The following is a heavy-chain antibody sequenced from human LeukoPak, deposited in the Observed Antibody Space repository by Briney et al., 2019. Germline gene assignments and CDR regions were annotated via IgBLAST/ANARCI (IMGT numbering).Heavy chain of an antibody. Sequence: ASVKVSCKASGGTFSSYAISWVRQAPGQGLEWMGWISAYNGNTNYAQKLQGRVTMTTDTSTSTAYMELRSLRSDDTAVYYCARGSSYYDSSGYLYWGQGTLVTVSS. V-gene: IGHV1-18*01. CDR1: GGTFSSYA. D-gene: IGHD3-22*01. CDR2: ISAYNGNT. CDR3: ARGSSYYDSSGYLY. J-gene: IGHJ4*02.